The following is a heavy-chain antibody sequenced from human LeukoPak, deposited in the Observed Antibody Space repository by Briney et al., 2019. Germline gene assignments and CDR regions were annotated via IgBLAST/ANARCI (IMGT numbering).Heavy chain of an antibody. CDR1: GFTFSSYA. V-gene: IGHV3-30-3*01. J-gene: IGHJ4*02. Sequence: PGGSLRLSSAASGFTFSSYAMHWVRQAPGKGLEWVAVISYDGSNKYYADSVKGRFTISRDNSKNTLYLQMNSLRAEDTAVYYCAREGLNWDYDYWGQGTLVTVSS. CDR3: AREGLNWDYDY. CDR2: ISYDGSNK. D-gene: IGHD7-27*01.